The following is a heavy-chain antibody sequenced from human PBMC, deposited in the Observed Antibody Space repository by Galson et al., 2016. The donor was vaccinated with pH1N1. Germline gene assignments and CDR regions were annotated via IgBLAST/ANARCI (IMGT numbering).Heavy chain of an antibody. D-gene: IGHD3-9*01. CDR3: ARDLYDILTGFYNNNGYFDY. CDR2: ISGSSSYI. Sequence: SLRLSCAASGFTFNTYSMNWVRQAPGKGLEWVSSISGSSSYIYYADSVKGRFTISRDNAKNSLYLQMNSLRAEDTAVYYCARDLYDILTGFYNNNGYFDYWGQGTLVTVSS. V-gene: IGHV3-21*01. J-gene: IGHJ4*02. CDR1: GFTFNTYS.